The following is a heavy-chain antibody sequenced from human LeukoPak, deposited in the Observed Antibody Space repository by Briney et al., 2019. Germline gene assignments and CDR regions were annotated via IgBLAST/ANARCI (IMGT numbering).Heavy chain of an antibody. Sequence: GASVKVSCKAPGYTFTTYDITWVRQATGQGLEWMGWMNPNSGNTGYAQKFQGRVTMTGNTSISTAYMELSSLRSEDTAVYYCARAGGYCGRISCPYYFDYWGQGSLVAVSS. CDR3: ARAGGYCGRISCPYYFDY. V-gene: IGHV1-8*02. D-gene: IGHD2-15*01. J-gene: IGHJ4*02. CDR1: GYTFTTYD. CDR2: MNPNSGNT.